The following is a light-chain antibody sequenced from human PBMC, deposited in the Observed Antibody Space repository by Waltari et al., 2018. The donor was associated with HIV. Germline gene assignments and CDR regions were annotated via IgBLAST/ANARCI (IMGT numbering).Light chain of an antibody. Sequence: QSALTQPPSASGSPGQSVTISCTGKSSDVGGYNYVSWYQQHPGKAPKLMMYEVFKRPSGVPARFSGSKSGNTASLTVSGLQAEDEADYYCTSYAGSNNLVFGGGTKLTVL. V-gene: IGLV2-8*01. J-gene: IGLJ2*01. CDR2: EVF. CDR3: TSYAGSNNLV. CDR1: SSDVGGYNY.